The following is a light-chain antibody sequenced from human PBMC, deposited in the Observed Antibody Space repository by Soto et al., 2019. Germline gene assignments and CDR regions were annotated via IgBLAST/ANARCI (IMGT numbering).Light chain of an antibody. CDR1: QGISNY. CDR3: QECNTAPTWT. Sequence: DIQMTQSQSSLSASVGDRVTITCRASQGISNYLAWYQQKPGKVPNLLIYAASTLQSGGPSRFSGSGSGTDFTLTISSLQPEDVATYYCQECNTAPTWTCGQGTKVEV. J-gene: IGKJ1*01. V-gene: IGKV1-27*01. CDR2: AAS.